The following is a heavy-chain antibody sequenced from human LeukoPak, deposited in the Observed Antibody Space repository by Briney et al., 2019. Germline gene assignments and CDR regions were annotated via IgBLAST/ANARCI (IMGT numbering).Heavy chain of an antibody. Sequence: ASVKVSCKASGYTFTGYYMHWVRQAPGQGLEWMGWINPNSGGTNYAQKFQGRVTMTRDTSISTAYMELSRLRSDDTAVYYCARAEGGSFHIYYFDYWGQGTLVTVSS. CDR1: GYTFTGYY. CDR2: INPNSGGT. J-gene: IGHJ4*02. D-gene: IGHD1-26*01. CDR3: ARAEGGSFHIYYFDY. V-gene: IGHV1-2*02.